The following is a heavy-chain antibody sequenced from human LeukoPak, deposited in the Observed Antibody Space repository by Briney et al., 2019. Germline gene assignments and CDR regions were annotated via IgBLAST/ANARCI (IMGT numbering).Heavy chain of an antibody. CDR2: ISYDGSNK. CDR3: ARDEFIVVVPAATPFDY. V-gene: IGHV3-30-3*01. D-gene: IGHD2-2*02. J-gene: IGHJ4*02. Sequence: PGGSLRLSCAASGFTFSSYAMHWVRQAPGKGLEWVAVISYDGSNKYYADSVKGRFTISRDNSKNTLYLQMNSLRAEDTAVYYCARDEFIVVVPAATPFDYWGQGTLVTVSS. CDR1: GFTFSSYA.